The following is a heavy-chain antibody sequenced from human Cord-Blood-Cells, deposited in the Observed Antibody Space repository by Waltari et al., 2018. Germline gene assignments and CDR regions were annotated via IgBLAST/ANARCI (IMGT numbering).Heavy chain of an antibody. D-gene: IGHD2-15*01. CDR3: ARDQGYCSGGSCYDAFDI. V-gene: IGHV3-21*01. J-gene: IGHJ3*02. CDR1: GFTFSSYS. CDR2: ISSSSYI. Sequence: EVQLVESGGGLVKPGGSLRLSCAASGFTFSSYSMNWVRQSPGKGLEWVSSISSSSYIYYADSVKGRFTISRDNAKNSLYLQMNSLRAEDTAVYYCARDQGYCSGGSCYDAFDIWGQGTMVTVSS.